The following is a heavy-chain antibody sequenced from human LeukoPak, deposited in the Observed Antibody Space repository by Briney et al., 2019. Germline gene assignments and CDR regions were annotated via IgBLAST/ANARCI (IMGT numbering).Heavy chain of an antibody. D-gene: IGHD6-19*01. CDR1: GVSISSSSYY. CDR3: ARAQSSGYDAFDI. Sequence: ASETLSLTCTVSGVSISSSSYYWDWIRQPPGKGLEWIGSISYSGSTYYNPPLKSRATISVDTSKNQFSLKLSSVTAADTAVYYCARAQSSGYDAFDIWGQGTMVSVSS. CDR2: ISYSGST. V-gene: IGHV4-39*07. J-gene: IGHJ3*02.